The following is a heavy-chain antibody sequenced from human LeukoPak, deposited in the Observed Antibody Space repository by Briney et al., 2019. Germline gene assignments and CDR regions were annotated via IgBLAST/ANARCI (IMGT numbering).Heavy chain of an antibody. CDR3: ARGKLGMEAFDI. V-gene: IGHV4-59*01. J-gene: IGHJ3*02. Sequence: PSETLSLTCAVSGGSISSYYWSWIRQPPRKGLQWIGYIYYSGSTNYNPSLKSRVTISVDTSKNQFSLKLSSVTAADTAVYYCARGKLGMEAFDIWGQGTMVTVSS. CDR2: IYYSGST. CDR1: GGSISSYY. D-gene: IGHD7-27*01.